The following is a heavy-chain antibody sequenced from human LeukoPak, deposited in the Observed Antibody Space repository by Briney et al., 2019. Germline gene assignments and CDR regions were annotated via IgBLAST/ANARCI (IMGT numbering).Heavy chain of an antibody. Sequence: GGSLRLSCAASGFTFSSYEMNWVRQAPGKGLEWVSYISSSSSVYYADSVKGRFTISRDNAKNSLYLQMNSLRAEDTAVYYCARDDVGYFDYWGQGTLVTVSS. CDR3: ARDDVGYFDY. J-gene: IGHJ4*02. CDR2: ISSSSSV. CDR1: GFTFSSYE. D-gene: IGHD1-26*01. V-gene: IGHV3-48*01.